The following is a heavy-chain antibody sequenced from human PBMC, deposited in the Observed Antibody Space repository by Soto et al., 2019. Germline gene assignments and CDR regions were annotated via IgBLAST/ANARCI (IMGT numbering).Heavy chain of an antibody. CDR1: GFIFSSYG. J-gene: IGHJ6*02. Sequence: GGSLRVSCAASGFIFSSYGMYWVRQAPGKGLEWVAVIWYDGSNKYYADSVKGRFTISRDNSKNTLYLQMNSLRAEDTAVYYCARVQGRWYGSGSYQGMDVWGQGTTVTVSS. CDR3: ARVQGRWYGSGSYQGMDV. CDR2: IWYDGSNK. V-gene: IGHV3-33*07. D-gene: IGHD3-10*01.